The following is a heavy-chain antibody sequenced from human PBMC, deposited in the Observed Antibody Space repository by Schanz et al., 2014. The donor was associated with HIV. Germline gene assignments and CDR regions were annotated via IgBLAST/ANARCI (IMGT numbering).Heavy chain of an antibody. J-gene: IGHJ6*02. CDR2: IKEDGSEK. CDR3: ARDGGEV. V-gene: IGHV3-7*01. Sequence: EVQVVESGGGLVQPGGSLRLSCTVSGFIFGNVWMTWVRQAPGKGLEWVANIKEDGSEKYHADSVKGRFTISRDNAKNSLFLQMESLRAEDTAVYYCARDGGEVWGQGTTVTVS. D-gene: IGHD3-16*01. CDR1: GFIFGNVW.